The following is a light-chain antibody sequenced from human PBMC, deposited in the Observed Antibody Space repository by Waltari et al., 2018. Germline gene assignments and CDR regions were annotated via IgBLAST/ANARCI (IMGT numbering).Light chain of an antibody. Sequence: QSALTQPASVSGSPGQSLTISCTGTSRAVGSYNLVSCYQQHPGKAPKLMIYEVSKRPSGVSNRFSGSKSGNTASLTISGLQAEDEADYYCCSYAGSSTHVVFGGGTKLTVL. CDR1: SRAVGSYNL. CDR2: EVS. CDR3: CSYAGSSTHVV. J-gene: IGLJ2*01. V-gene: IGLV2-23*02.